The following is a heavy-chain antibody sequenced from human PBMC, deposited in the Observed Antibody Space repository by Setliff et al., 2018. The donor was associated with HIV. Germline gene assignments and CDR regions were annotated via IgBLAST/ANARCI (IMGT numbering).Heavy chain of an antibody. D-gene: IGHD3-22*01. Sequence: ASVKVSCKASGYTFTSYDINWVRQATGQGLEWMGWMNPNSGNTGYAQKFQGRVTMTRDTSTSTVYMELSSLRSEDTALYYCARDGAHYYDSSGFPYNWFDPWGQGTLVTVSS. J-gene: IGHJ5*02. CDR1: GYTFTSYD. CDR2: MNPNSGNT. V-gene: IGHV1-8*02. CDR3: ARDGAHYYDSSGFPYNWFDP.